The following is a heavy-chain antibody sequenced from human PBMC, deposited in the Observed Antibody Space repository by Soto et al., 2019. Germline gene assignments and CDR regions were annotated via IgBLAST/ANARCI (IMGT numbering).Heavy chain of an antibody. V-gene: IGHV1-69*12. CDR3: ASSPNYYDSSGYNFQH. Sequence: QVQLVQSGAEVKKPGSSVKVSCKASGGTFSSYAISWVRQAPGQGLEWMGGIIPIFGTANYAQKFQGRVTITAYESTSTAYIELSSLRSEDTAVYYCASSPNYYDSSGYNFQHWGQGTLVTVSS. D-gene: IGHD3-22*01. CDR2: IIPIFGTA. CDR1: GGTFSSYA. J-gene: IGHJ1*01.